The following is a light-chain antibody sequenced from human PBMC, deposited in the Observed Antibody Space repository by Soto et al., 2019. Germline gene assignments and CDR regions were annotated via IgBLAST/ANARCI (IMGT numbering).Light chain of an antibody. V-gene: IGKV3-11*01. Sequence: EIVLTQSPATLSLSPGERATLSCRASQSVSNYLAWFQQKPGQAPRLLIYDASNRATGFPARFSGSGSGIDFTLTISSLEPVDFAVYYCQQRSSWPLLTFGGGTKVEI. CDR3: QQRSSWPLLT. J-gene: IGKJ4*01. CDR2: DAS. CDR1: QSVSNY.